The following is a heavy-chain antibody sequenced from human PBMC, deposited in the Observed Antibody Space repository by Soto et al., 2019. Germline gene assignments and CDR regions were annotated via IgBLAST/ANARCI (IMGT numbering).Heavy chain of an antibody. CDR3: ARSLEYCTNGVCGNYYYYMDV. CDR2: ISAYNGNT. V-gene: IGHV1-18*01. J-gene: IGHJ6*03. D-gene: IGHD2-8*01. Sequence: ASVKVSCKASGYTFTSYGISWVRQAPGQGLEWMGWISAYNGNTNYAQKLQGRVTMTTDTSTSTAYMELRSLRSDDTAVYYCARSLEYCTNGVCGNYYYYMDVWGKGTTVTVSS. CDR1: GYTFTSYG.